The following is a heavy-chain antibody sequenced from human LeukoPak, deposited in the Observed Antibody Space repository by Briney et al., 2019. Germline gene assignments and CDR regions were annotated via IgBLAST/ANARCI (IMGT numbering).Heavy chain of an antibody. CDR2: ISYDGSNK. V-gene: IGHV3-30-3*01. Sequence: PGGSLRLSCAASGFTFSSYAMHWVRQAPGKGLEWVAVISYDGSNKYYADCVKGRFTISRDNSKNTLYLQMNSLRAEDTAVYYCARDSRVTIFGGNYGMDVWGQGTTVTVSS. J-gene: IGHJ6*02. CDR1: GFTFSSYA. CDR3: ARDSRVTIFGGNYGMDV. D-gene: IGHD3-3*01.